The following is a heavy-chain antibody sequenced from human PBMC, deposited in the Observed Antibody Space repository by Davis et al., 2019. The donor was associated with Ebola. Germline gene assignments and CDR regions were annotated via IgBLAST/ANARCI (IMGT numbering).Heavy chain of an antibody. CDR2: IDHSGST. V-gene: IGHV4-34*01. CDR1: GGSFSGYY. CDR3: ARHGIGIAAAGYY. Sequence: SETLSLTCAVYGGSFSGYYWSWIRQAPGKGLEWIGEIDHSGSTNYNPSLKSRLTISVDTSKNQFSLKLSSVTAADTAVYYCARHGIGIAAAGYYWGQGTLVTVSS. D-gene: IGHD6-13*01. J-gene: IGHJ4*02.